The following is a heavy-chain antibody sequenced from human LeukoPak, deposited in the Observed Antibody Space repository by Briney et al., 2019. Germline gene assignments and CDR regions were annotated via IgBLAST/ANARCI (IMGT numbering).Heavy chain of an antibody. V-gene: IGHV3-23*01. D-gene: IGHD6-19*01. CDR2: ISGSGGST. CDR3: AKDLQAVAGTDDY. J-gene: IGHJ4*02. Sequence: GGSLRPSCAASGFTFSSYAMSWVRQAPGKGLEWVSAISGSGGSTYYADSVKGRFTISRDNSKNTLYLQMNSLRAEDAAVYYCAKDLQAVAGTDDYWGQGTLVTVSS. CDR1: GFTFSSYA.